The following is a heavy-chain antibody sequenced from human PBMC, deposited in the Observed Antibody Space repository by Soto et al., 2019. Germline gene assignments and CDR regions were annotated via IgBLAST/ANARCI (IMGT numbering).Heavy chain of an antibody. D-gene: IGHD3-10*01. CDR1: GYTFTGYY. CDR3: AGITMVRGAIDY. V-gene: IGHV1-2*02. CDR2: INPNSGGT. Sequence: GASVKVSCKASGYTFTGYYMHWVRQAHGQGLEWMGWINPNSGGTNYAQKFQGRVTMTRDTSISTAYMELSRLRSDDTAVYYCAGITMVRGAIDYWGQGTLVTVSS. J-gene: IGHJ4*02.